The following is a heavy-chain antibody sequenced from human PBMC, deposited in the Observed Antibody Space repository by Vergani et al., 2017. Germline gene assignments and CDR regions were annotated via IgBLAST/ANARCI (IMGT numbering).Heavy chain of an antibody. CDR2: INHSGST. CDR1: GGSFSGYY. Sequence: QVQLQQWGAGLLKPSETLSLTCAVSGGSFSGYYWSWIRQPQGKGLEWIGEINHSGSTNYNPSLKSRVTISVDTSKNQFSLKLSSVTAADTAVYYCARGRGSTGCMDVWGKGTTVTVSS. J-gene: IGHJ6*03. CDR3: ARGRGSTGCMDV. V-gene: IGHV4-34*01. D-gene: IGHD6-13*01.